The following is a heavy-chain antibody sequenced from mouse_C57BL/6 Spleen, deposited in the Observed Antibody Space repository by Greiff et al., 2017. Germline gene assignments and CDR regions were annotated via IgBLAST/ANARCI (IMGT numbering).Heavy chain of an antibody. V-gene: IGHV1-69*01. CDR1: GYTFTSYW. CDR3: ARRGYSFDY. J-gene: IGHJ2*01. Sequence: QVQLQQPGAELVMPGASVKLSCKASGYTFTSYWMHWVKQRPGQGLEWIGEIDPSDSYTNYNQKFKGKSPLTVDKSSSTAYMQLSSLTSEDSAVYYCARRGYSFDYWGQGTTLTVSS. CDR2: IDPSDSYT.